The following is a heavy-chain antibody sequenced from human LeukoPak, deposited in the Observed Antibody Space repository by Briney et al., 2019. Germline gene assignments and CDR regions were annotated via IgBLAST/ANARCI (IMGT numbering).Heavy chain of an antibody. CDR3: ARDGGSDSVWFDP. CDR1: GYTFTNYG. D-gene: IGHD1-26*01. V-gene: IGHV1-18*01. J-gene: IGHJ5*02. CDR2: ISVYNANT. Sequence: ASVKVSCKASGYTFTNYGIRWVRQAPGQGLEWMGWISVYNANTKYAQKLQGRVTMTRDTSTSTSYTELRTRRSHGTAVYYCARDGGSDSVWFDPWGQRTPVIVSS.